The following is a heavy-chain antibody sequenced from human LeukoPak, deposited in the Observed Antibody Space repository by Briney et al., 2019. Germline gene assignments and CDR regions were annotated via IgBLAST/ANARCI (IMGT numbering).Heavy chain of an antibody. Sequence: GGSLKISLKGSGYSLTSYWHGWGRQMPGEGLEWMGIIYPGYSDTRYSPSCEGQVTISADKSISTAYLQYGSLKASDPALDYCARLGRPFDYWGQGTLVTVSS. CDR2: IYPGYSDT. V-gene: IGHV5-51*01. D-gene: IGHD3-16*01. CDR1: GYSLTSYW. CDR3: ARLGRPFDY. J-gene: IGHJ4*02.